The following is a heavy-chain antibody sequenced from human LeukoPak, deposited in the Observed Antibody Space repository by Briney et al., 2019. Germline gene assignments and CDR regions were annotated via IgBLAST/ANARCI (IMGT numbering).Heavy chain of an antibody. J-gene: IGHJ5*02. V-gene: IGHV3-9*03. CDR1: GFTFDDYA. CDR3: AKDSCSSTSCYGGNWFDP. Sequence: GRSLRLSCAASGFTFDDYAMHWVRQAPGKGLEWVSGISWNGGSIGYADSVKGRFTISRDNAKNSLYLQMNSLRAEDMALYYCAKDSCSSTSCYGGNWFDPWGQGTLVTVSS. D-gene: IGHD2-2*01. CDR2: ISWNGGSI.